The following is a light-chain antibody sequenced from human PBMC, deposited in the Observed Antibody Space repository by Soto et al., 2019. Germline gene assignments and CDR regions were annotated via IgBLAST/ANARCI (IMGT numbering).Light chain of an antibody. CDR3: ASWDDRLNVPV. V-gene: IGLV1-44*01. CDR2: TNA. J-gene: IGLJ1*01. Sequence: QSVLTQPPSASGTPGQRVTISCSGSSSNVGGNPVNWYQHVPTTAPKLLIYTNAQRPSGVPDRFSGSKSGTSASLAISGLQSEDEADYYCASWDDRLNVPVFGTGTKLTVL. CDR1: SSNVGGNP.